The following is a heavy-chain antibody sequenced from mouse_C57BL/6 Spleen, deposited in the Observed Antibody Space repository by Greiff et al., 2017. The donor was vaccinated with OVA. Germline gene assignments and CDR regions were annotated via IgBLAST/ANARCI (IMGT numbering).Heavy chain of an antibody. CDR3: ARAQLGLYYFDY. CDR1: GFTFSDYY. V-gene: IGHV5-16*01. J-gene: IGHJ2*01. D-gene: IGHD4-1*02. CDR2: INYDGSST. Sequence: EVQVVESEGGLVQPGRSMKLSCTASGFTFSDYYMAWVRQVPEKGLEWVANINYDGSSTYYLDSLKSRFIISRDNAKNILYLQMSSLKSEDTATYYCARAQLGLYYFDYWGQGTTLTVSS.